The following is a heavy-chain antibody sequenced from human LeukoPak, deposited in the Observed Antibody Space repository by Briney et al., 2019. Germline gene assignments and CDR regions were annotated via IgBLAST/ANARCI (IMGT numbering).Heavy chain of an antibody. CDR3: ARGSYSSGWTDFDY. CDR1: GFTVSSNY. V-gene: IGHV3-53*01. J-gene: IGHJ4*02. D-gene: IGHD6-19*01. CDR2: IYSGGST. Sequence: GGSLRLSCAASGFTVSSNYMSWVRQAPGKGLEWVSVIYSGGSTYYADSVKGRFTISRDNSKNTLYLQMNSLRAKDTAVYYCARGSYSSGWTDFDYWGQGTLVTVSS.